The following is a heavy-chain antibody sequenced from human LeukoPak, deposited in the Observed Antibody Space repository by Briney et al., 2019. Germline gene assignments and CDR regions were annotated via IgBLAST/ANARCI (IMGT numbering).Heavy chain of an antibody. V-gene: IGHV3-23*01. J-gene: IGHJ4*02. D-gene: IGHD4-17*01. CDR3: AKDWDYGDYSTPPFFDY. CDR1: GFTFSSYA. Sequence: GGSLRLSCAASGFTFSSYAMSWVRQAPGKGLEWVSAISGSGGSTYYADSVKGRLTISRDNSKNTLYLQMNSLRAEDTAVYYCAKDWDYGDYSTPPFFDYWGQGTLVTVSS. CDR2: ISGSGGST.